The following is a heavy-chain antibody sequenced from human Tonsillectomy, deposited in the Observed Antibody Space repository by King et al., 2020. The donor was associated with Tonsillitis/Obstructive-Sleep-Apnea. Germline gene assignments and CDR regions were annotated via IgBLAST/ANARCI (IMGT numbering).Heavy chain of an antibody. Sequence: VQLVESGGGLVQPGRSLRLSCTASGFTFGDYAMSWVRQAPGKGLERVGFIRSKAYGGTTEYAASVKGRFTISRDDSKSIAYLQMNSLKTEDTAVYYRTRASITMVRVFFDIWGQGTMFSVSS. V-gene: IGHV3-49*04. CDR1: GFTFGDYA. CDR2: IRSKAYGGTT. CDR3: TRASITMVRVFFDI. J-gene: IGHJ3*02. D-gene: IGHD3-10*01.